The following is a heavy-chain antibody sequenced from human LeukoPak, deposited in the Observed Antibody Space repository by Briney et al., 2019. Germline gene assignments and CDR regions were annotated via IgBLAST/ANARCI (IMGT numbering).Heavy chain of an antibody. Sequence: GGSLRLSCAASGFTFSSYSMNLVRQAPGKGLEWVSSISSKSSYIYYSDSVKCRFTISRDNAKNSLYLQMKSLRDEDTAVYYCAKDGYCSGGSCYYYYMDVWGKGTTVTISS. V-gene: IGHV3-21*01. CDR3: AKDGYCSGGSCYYYYMDV. D-gene: IGHD2-15*01. CDR2: ISSKSSYI. CDR1: GFTFSSYS. J-gene: IGHJ6*03.